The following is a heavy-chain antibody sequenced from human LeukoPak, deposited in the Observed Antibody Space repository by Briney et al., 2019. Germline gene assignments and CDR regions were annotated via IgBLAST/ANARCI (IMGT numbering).Heavy chain of an antibody. Sequence: SQTLSLTCTVSGGSISSSSYYWSWIRQPAGKGLEWIGRIYTSGSTNYNPSLKSRVTISVDTSKNQFSLKLSSVTAADTAVYYCARATLPMVRGVIIEGYYMDVWGKGTTVTISS. CDR3: ARATLPMVRGVIIEGYYMDV. J-gene: IGHJ6*03. CDR1: GGSISSSSYY. V-gene: IGHV4-61*02. CDR2: IYTSGST. D-gene: IGHD3-10*01.